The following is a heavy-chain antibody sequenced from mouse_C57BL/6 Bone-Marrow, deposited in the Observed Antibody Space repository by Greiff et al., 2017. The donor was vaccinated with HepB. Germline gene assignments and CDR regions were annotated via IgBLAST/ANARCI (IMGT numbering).Heavy chain of an antibody. D-gene: IGHD2-1*01. J-gene: IGHJ2*01. V-gene: IGHV1-87*01. CDR3: ARGRGNYD. Sequence: VQLQQSGAELARPGASVKLSCKASGYTFTSYWMQWVKQRPGQGLEWIGAIYPGDGDTRYTQKFKAKATLTADKSSSTAYMQLSSLASEDSAVYYWARGRGNYDWGQGTTLTVSS. CDR2: IYPGDGDT. CDR1: GYTFTSYW.